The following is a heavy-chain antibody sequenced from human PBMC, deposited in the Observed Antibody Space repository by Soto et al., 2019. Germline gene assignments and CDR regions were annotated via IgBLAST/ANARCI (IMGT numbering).Heavy chain of an antibody. J-gene: IGHJ5*02. CDR3: ARVVPGAEAWFGP. V-gene: IGHV1-18*01. D-gene: IGHD2-2*01. CDR2: XSXXSXGX. CDR1: GYTFSNYG. Sequence: ASVKVYCKTSGYTFSNYGITWVRQAPGQPLEXLGXXSXXSXGXXXAXXFQGRVSMTTDTSTTTAYMELRSLRSDETAVYYCARVVPGAEAWFGPWGQGTLVTVSS.